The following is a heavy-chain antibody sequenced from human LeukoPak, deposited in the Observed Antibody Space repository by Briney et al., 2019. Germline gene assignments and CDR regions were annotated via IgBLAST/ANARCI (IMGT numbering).Heavy chain of an antibody. CDR1: GGSFSGYY. D-gene: IGHD1-26*01. J-gene: IGHJ4*02. Sequence: SETLSLTCAVYGGSFSGYYWSWIRQTPGKGLEWIGEINHSGSTNYNPSLNGRVTMSLDESSNQLSLKLTSVTAADTAIYYCSRESGAFCPFGYWGQGTLVIVPS. CDR2: INHSGST. CDR3: SRESGAFCPFGY. V-gene: IGHV4-34*01.